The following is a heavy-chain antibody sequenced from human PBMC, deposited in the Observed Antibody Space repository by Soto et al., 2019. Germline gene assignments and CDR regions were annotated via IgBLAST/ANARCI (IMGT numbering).Heavy chain of an antibody. CDR2: IFYNGIT. V-gene: IGHV4-39*02. J-gene: IGHJ4*02. D-gene: IGHD2-21*01. Sequence: SETLSLTCTVSGGSISSISHSWGWIRQSPGQGLEWIGNIFYNGITYYNPSLKSRVTISADTSKNHFSLKLRSVTVADTAVYSCARLVPRTPYYFDFWGQASLVTVSS. CDR3: ARLVPRTPYYFDF. CDR1: GGSISSISHS.